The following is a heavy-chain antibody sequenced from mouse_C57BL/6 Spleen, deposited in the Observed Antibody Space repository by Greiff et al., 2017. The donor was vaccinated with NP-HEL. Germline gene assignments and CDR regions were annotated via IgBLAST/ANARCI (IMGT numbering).Heavy chain of an antibody. J-gene: IGHJ2*01. Sequence: EVQLQQSGPELVKPGASVKISCKASGYTFTDYYMNWVKQSHGKSLEWIGDINPNNGGTSYNQKFKGKATLTVDKSSSTAYMELRSLTSEDSAVYYCARGGDYDRVDYWGQGTTLTVSS. D-gene: IGHD2-4*01. CDR2: INPNNGGT. V-gene: IGHV1-26*01. CDR1: GYTFTDYY. CDR3: ARGGDYDRVDY.